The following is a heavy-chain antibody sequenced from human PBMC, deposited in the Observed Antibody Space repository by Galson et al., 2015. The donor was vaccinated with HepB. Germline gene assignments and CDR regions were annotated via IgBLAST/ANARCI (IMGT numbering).Heavy chain of an antibody. Sequence: SVKVSCKASGYTFTSYYMHWVRQAPGQGLEWMGIINPSGGSTSYAQKFQGRVTMTRDTSTSTVYMELSSLRSEDTAVYYCASSTWIRGAFDIWGQGTMVTVSS. CDR2: INPSGGST. CDR1: GYTFTSYY. CDR3: ASSTWIRGAFDI. V-gene: IGHV1-46*01. J-gene: IGHJ3*02. D-gene: IGHD5-18*01.